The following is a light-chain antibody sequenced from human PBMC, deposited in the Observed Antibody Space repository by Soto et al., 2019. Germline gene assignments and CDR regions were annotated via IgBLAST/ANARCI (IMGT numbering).Light chain of an antibody. Sequence: EIVLTQSPDTLSLSPGERATVSCRASQSVSRSNLAWYQHKPGQAPRLVIYDIFTRATGVPTRISGSGSGTEFTLTISSLEPEDFAVYYCQQRSNWPSITFGQGTRLEI. CDR2: DIF. CDR1: QSVSRSN. V-gene: IGKV3D-20*02. J-gene: IGKJ5*01. CDR3: QQRSNWPSIT.